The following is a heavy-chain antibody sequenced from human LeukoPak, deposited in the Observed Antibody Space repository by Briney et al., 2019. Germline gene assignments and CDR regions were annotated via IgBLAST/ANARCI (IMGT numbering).Heavy chain of an antibody. Sequence: SETLSLTCTVYGGSFSGYYWSWIRQPPGKGLEWIGEINHSGRTNYNPSLKSRVTISVDTSKNQFSLKLSSVTAADTAVYYCARQNYGAAPLRYWGQGTLVTVSS. CDR2: INHSGRT. J-gene: IGHJ4*02. D-gene: IGHD4/OR15-4a*01. CDR1: GGSFSGYY. CDR3: ARQNYGAAPLRY. V-gene: IGHV4-34*01.